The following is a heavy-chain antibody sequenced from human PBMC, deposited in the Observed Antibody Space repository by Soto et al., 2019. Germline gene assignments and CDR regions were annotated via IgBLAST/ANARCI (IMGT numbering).Heavy chain of an antibody. J-gene: IGHJ4*02. Sequence: QVQLQQWGAGLLKPSETLSLTCAVYGGSFSGYYWSWIRQPPGKGLEWIGEINHSGSTNYNPSLKSRVTISVDTSKNQFSLKLSSVTAADTAVYYCARGGDCSGGSCYTTRTPFDYWGQGTLVTVSS. CDR3: ARGGDCSGGSCYTTRTPFDY. V-gene: IGHV4-34*01. CDR2: INHSGST. D-gene: IGHD2-15*01. CDR1: GGSFSGYY.